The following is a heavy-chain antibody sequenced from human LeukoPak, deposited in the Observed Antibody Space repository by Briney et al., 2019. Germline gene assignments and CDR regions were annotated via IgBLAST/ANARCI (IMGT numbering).Heavy chain of an antibody. CDR1: GGTFSSYA. Sequence: GSSVKVSCKASGGTFSSYAISWVRQAPGQGLEWMGGIIPIFGTANYAQKFQGRVTITADESTSTAYMELSSLRSKDTAVYYCARGGGSGSYRWGFDYWGQGTLVTVSS. CDR3: ARGGGSGSYRWGFDY. CDR2: IIPIFGTA. J-gene: IGHJ4*02. D-gene: IGHD3-10*01. V-gene: IGHV1-69*01.